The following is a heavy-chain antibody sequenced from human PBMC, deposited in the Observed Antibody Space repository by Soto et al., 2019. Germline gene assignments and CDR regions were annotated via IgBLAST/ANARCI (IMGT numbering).Heavy chain of an antibody. CDR1: GFTFSGSA. J-gene: IGHJ3*02. Sequence: EVQLVESGGGLVQPGESLKLSCAGSGFTFSGSAIHWVRQASGKGLEWVARIRDKGNGYATGYAASVKGRFTISRDDSKNTAFQQMSGLSTEDTAVYYCARLDAPCDRVFDIWGQGTMVTVSS. D-gene: IGHD3-16*02. CDR3: ARLDAPCDRVFDI. CDR2: IRDKGNGYAT. V-gene: IGHV3-73*01.